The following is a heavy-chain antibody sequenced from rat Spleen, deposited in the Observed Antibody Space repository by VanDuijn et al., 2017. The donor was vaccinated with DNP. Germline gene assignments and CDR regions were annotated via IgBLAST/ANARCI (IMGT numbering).Heavy chain of an antibody. CDR3: ARHASFYGYNPYWYSDF. CDR1: GFTFSNYD. CDR2: ISTSGGST. D-gene: IGHD1-7*01. J-gene: IGHJ1*01. Sequence: EVQLVESGGGLVQPGRSLKLSCAASGFTFSNYDMAWVRQAPTKGLEWVASISTSGGSTYYRDSVKGRFTISRDDAQNILYLQMDSLRSEETATYYCARHASFYGYNPYWYSDFWGPGTMVTVSS. V-gene: IGHV5S11*01.